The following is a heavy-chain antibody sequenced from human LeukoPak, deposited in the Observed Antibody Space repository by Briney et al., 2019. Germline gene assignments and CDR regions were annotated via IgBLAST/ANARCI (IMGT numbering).Heavy chain of an antibody. V-gene: IGHV4-59*10. CDR3: ARADYSSTWSHDYYYMDV. J-gene: IGHJ6*03. CDR2: IYTSGST. CDR1: GGSFSGYY. Sequence: SETLSLTCAVYGGSFSGYYWSWIRQPPGKGLEWIGRIYTSGSTIYNPSLKSRVTISIDTSKNQFSLKLSSVTAADTAVYYCARADYSSTWSHDYYYMDVWGKGTTVTVSS. D-gene: IGHD6-13*01.